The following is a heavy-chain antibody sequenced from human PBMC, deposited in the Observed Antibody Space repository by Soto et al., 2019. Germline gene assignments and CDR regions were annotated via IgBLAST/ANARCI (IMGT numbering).Heavy chain of an antibody. CDR1: SVSNAW. J-gene: IGHJ3*02. Sequence: SVSNAWMNWVRQAPGKGLEWVGRIKSKTDGGTTDYAAPVKGRFTISRDDSKNTLYLQMNSLKTEDTAVYYCTTAQDIVVVVATYHDAFDIWGQGTMVTVSS. CDR2: IKSKTDGGTT. CDR3: TTAQDIVVVVATYHDAFDI. D-gene: IGHD2-15*01. V-gene: IGHV3-15*07.